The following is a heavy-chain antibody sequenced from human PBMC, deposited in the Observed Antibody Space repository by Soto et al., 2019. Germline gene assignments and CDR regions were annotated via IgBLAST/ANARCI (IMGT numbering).Heavy chain of an antibody. J-gene: IGHJ6*02. CDR2: ISGSGGST. Sequence: PGGSLRLSCAASGFTFSSYAMSWVRQAPGKGLEWVSAISGSGGSTYYADSVKGRFTISRDNSKNTLYLQMNSLRAEDTAVYYCAKRGRQIIAVAEDYGMDVWGQGTTVTVSS. D-gene: IGHD6-19*01. V-gene: IGHV3-23*01. CDR3: AKRGRQIIAVAEDYGMDV. CDR1: GFTFSSYA.